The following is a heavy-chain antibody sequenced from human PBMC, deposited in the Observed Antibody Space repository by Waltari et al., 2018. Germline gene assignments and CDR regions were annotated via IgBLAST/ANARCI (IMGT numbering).Heavy chain of an antibody. J-gene: IGHJ5*01. V-gene: IGHV3-74*01. Sequence: EVQLVESGGGLVQPGGSLRLSCAASGFTFSGYWMNWVRQAPGKGLVWVSHIKSDGSSASYADSVKGRFTISRDNAKNTLYLQMNSLRAEDTAVYYCARETSGSYDSWGQGTRVTVSS. CDR2: IKSDGSSA. CDR3: ARETSGSYDS. D-gene: IGHD1-26*01. CDR1: GFTFSGYW.